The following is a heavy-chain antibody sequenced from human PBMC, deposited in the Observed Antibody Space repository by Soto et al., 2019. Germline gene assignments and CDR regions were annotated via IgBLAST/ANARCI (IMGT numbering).Heavy chain of an antibody. Sequence: EVQLLESGGTLVQPGGSLRLSCAASGFTFSTYAMNWVRQAPGKGLEWVSYISGSSGGSTYYADSVKGRFTISRDNSKNTLFLQMNSLRVEDTTVYYCSKVSRFPGGLRSLFWGQGSLVTVSS. V-gene: IGHV3-23*01. D-gene: IGHD3-10*01. CDR1: GFTFSTYA. J-gene: IGHJ4*02. CDR2: ISGSSGGST. CDR3: SKVSRFPGGLRSLF.